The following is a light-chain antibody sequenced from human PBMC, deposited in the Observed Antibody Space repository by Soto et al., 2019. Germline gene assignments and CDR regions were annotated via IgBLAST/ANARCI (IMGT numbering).Light chain of an antibody. J-gene: IGKJ1*01. V-gene: IGKV4-1*01. CDR2: WAS. CDR1: QSVLYSSNNKNY. Sequence: DIVMTQSPDSLAVSLGERATINCKSSQSVLYSSNNKNYLAWYQQKPGQPPKLLIYWASTRESGVPDRFSGSGSGTDFTLTISSLQAEDVAVYYCQKYYRTLPWTFGQGTKVEIK. CDR3: QKYYRTLPWT.